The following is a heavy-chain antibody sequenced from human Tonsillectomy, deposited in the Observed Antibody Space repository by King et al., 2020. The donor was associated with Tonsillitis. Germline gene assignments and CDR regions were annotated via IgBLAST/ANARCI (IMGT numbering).Heavy chain of an antibody. CDR3: ARDGLGVWSAFDI. V-gene: IGHV3-53*04. CDR2: IHSGGST. Sequence: DVQLVESGGGLVQPGGSLRLSCAASGSTVSSNYMSWVRQAPGKGLEWVSVIHSGGSTYYADSVKGRFTISRHNSKSTLYLQMNSLRTEDTAVYYCARDGLGVWSAFDIWGQGTMVTVSS. D-gene: IGHD1-26*01. J-gene: IGHJ3*02. CDR1: GSTVSSNY.